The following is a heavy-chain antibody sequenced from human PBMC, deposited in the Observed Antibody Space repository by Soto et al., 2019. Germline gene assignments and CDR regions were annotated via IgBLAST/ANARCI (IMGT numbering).Heavy chain of an antibody. CDR2: IWYDGSNK. V-gene: IGHV3-33*06. D-gene: IGHD4-4*01. CDR1: GFTFSSYG. CDR3: AKGARASNNRYYYYYGMDV. Sequence: GGSLRLSCAASGFTFSSYGMHWVRQSPGKGLEWVAVIWYDGSNKYYADSVKGRFTISRDNSKNTLYLQMNSLRAEDTAVYYCAKGARASNNRYYYYYGMDVWGQGTTVTVSS. J-gene: IGHJ6*02.